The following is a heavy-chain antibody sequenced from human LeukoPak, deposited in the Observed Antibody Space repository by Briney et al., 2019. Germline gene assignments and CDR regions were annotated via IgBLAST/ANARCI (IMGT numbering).Heavy chain of an antibody. D-gene: IGHD5-18*01. Sequence: PGGSLRLSCEASGFTFGSHAMYWVRQAPGKGLGWVAGIFGSGGSPHYADPVKGRFTISRDNSRNTVYLQINSLRAEDTAVYYCGKTTVGYSSGQKPAWPVDYWGQGTLVTVSS. CDR2: IFGSGGSP. J-gene: IGHJ4*02. CDR1: GFTFGSHA. V-gene: IGHV3-23*01. CDR3: GKTTVGYSSGQKPAWPVDY.